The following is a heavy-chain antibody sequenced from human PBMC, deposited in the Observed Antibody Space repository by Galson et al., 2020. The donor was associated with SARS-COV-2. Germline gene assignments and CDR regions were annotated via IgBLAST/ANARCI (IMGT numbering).Heavy chain of an antibody. J-gene: IGHJ3*02. CDR3: VKDHPIGRFHLDAFDI. Sequence: GESLKISCSASGFTFSSYAMHWVRQAPGKGLEYVSAISSNGGSTYYADSVKGRFTISRDNSKNTLYLQMSSLRAEDTAVYYCVKDHPIGRFHLDAFDIWGQGTMVTVSS. V-gene: IGHV3-64D*06. D-gene: IGHD3-3*02. CDR2: ISSNGGST. CDR1: GFTFSSYA.